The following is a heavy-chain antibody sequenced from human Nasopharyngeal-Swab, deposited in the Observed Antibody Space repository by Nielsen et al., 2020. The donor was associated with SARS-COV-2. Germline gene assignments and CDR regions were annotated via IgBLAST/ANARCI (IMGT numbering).Heavy chain of an antibody. V-gene: IGHV3-30*18. J-gene: IGHJ6*02. CDR2: ISYDGSNK. D-gene: IGHD5-12*01. Sequence: WIRQSTGKGLEWVAVISYDGSNKYYADSVKGRFTISRDNSKNTLYLQMNSLRAEDTAVYYCAKGGYSGYDPLGMDVWGQGTTVTSP. CDR3: AKGGYSGYDPLGMDV.